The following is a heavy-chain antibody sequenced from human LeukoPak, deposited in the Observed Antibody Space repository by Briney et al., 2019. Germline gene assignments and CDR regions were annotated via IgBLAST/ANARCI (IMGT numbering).Heavy chain of an antibody. V-gene: IGHV3-23*01. D-gene: IGHD3-16*01. CDR3: ARDDRFSD. J-gene: IGHJ4*02. CDR2: ISSSGGNT. Sequence: GGSLRLSCAASGFTFSSYAMSWVRQAPGKGLEWVSSISSSGGNTYYSDSVKGRFTISRDNSKNTLYLQMSSLRAEDTAVYYCARDDRFSDWGQGTLVTVSS. CDR1: GFTFSSYA.